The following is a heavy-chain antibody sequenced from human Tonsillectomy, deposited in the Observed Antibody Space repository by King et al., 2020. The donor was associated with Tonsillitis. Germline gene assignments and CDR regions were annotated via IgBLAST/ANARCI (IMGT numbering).Heavy chain of an antibody. V-gene: IGHV3-72*01. CDR1: GFTFSDHY. CDR2: TRNKANSYTT. D-gene: IGHD2-2*01. CDR3: ARELGYCSSTSCYAFDY. Sequence: QLVQSGGGLVQPGGSLRLSCAASGFTFSDHYMDWVRQAPGKGLEWVGRTRNKANSYTTEYAASVKGRFTISRDDSKNSLYLQMNSLKTEDTAVYYCARELGYCSSTSCYAFDYWGQGTLVTVSS. J-gene: IGHJ4*02.